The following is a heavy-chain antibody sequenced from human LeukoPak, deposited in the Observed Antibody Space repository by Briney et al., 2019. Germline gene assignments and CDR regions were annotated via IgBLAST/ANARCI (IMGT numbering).Heavy chain of an antibody. CDR2: IKSISYGGTI. J-gene: IGHJ4*02. CDR1: GFNFNDAW. V-gene: IGHV3-15*01. Sequence: GGSLRLSCATSGFNFNDAWMNWVRQAPGKGLEWLGRIKSISYGGTIDYAAPVKGRFTISRDDSKNTLYLQMDSLETEDTAIYYCTSTWPGNTCFNFWGQGTLVTVSS. CDR3: TSTWPGNTCFNF.